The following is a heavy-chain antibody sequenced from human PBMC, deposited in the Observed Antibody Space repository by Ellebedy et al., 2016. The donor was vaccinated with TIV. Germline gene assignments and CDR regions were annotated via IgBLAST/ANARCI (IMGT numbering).Heavy chain of an antibody. V-gene: IGHV4-59*08. CDR1: GGSISSYY. CDR2: IYYSGST. J-gene: IGHJ4*02. CDR3: ARAFASGSRS. Sequence: SETLSLXCTVSGGSISSYYWSWIWQPPGKGLEWIGYIYYSGSTNYNPSLKSRVTISVDTSKNQFSLKLSSVTAADTAVYFCARAFASGSRSWGQGTLVAVSS. D-gene: IGHD3-10*01.